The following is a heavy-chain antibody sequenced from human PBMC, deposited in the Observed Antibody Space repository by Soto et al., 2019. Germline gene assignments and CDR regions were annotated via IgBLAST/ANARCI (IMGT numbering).Heavy chain of an antibody. Sequence: SXTLSLTCAVYGGSFSGYYWSWIRQPPGNGLEWIGEINHSGSTNYNPSLKSRVTISVDTSKNQFSLKLSSVTAADTAVYYCARDGITMVREDAFDIWGQGTMVTVS. CDR1: GGSFSGYY. D-gene: IGHD3-10*01. CDR2: INHSGST. CDR3: ARDGITMVREDAFDI. J-gene: IGHJ3*02. V-gene: IGHV4-34*01.